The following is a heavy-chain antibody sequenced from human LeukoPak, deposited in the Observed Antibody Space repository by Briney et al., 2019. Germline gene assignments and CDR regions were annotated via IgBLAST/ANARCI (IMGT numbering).Heavy chain of an antibody. J-gene: IGHJ5*02. D-gene: IGHD3/OR15-3a*01. CDR3: ARGRAANQDWVEFDP. CDR1: GFRVSDYY. Sequence: PGGPLRLSCAVSGFRVSDYYMSWVRQAPGKGLEWVGLIRDSGEAFYADFARGRFAISRDESENTLYLQMNSLRVEDTAVYFCARGRAANQDWVEFDPWGQGTPVIVSS. V-gene: IGHV3-66*02. CDR2: IRDSGEA.